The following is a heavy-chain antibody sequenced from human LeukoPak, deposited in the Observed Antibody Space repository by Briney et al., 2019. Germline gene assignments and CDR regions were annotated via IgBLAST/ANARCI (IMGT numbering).Heavy chain of an antibody. D-gene: IGHD3-22*01. CDR2: IYHSGTT. CDR3: ARGRGRTYYYDSSGYPYYMDV. V-gene: IGHV4-4*02. Sequence: PSGTLSLTCAVSGASISSSYWWSWVRQPPGKGLEWIGEIYHSGTTNYNPSLKSRVTISVDTSKNQFSLKLSSVTAADTAVYYCARGRGRTYYYDSSGYPYYMDVWGKGTTVTVSS. CDR1: GASISSSYW. J-gene: IGHJ6*03.